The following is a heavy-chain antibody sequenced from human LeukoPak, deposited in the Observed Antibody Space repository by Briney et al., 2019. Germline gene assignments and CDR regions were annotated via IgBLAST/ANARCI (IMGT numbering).Heavy chain of an antibody. V-gene: IGHV3-30*18. CDR1: GFTFSSYG. CDR2: ISYDGSNK. CDR3: AKDDSSGYYSANWFDP. Sequence: GRSLRLSCAASGFTFSSYGMHWVRQAPGKGLEWVAVISYDGSNKYYADSVKGRFTISRDNSKNTLYLQMNSLRAEDTAVYYCAKDDSSGYYSANWFDPWGQGTLVTVSS. J-gene: IGHJ5*02. D-gene: IGHD3-22*01.